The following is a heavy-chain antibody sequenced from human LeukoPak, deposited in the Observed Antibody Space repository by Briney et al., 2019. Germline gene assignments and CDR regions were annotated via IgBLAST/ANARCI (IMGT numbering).Heavy chain of an antibody. CDR1: GFTFSSYA. CDR2: ISYDGSNK. V-gene: IGHV3-30-3*02. J-gene: IGHJ3*02. D-gene: IGHD6-25*01. Sequence: PGRSLRLSCAASGFTFSSYAMHWVRQAPGKGLEWVAVISYDGSNKYYADSVKGRFTISRDNSKNTLYLQMNSLRGEDTAIYYCAKPGGPGIAARGAFDIWGQGTTVTVSS. CDR3: AKPGGPGIAARGAFDI.